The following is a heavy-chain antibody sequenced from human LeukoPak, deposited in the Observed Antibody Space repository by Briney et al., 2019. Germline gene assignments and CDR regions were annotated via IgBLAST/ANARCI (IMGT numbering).Heavy chain of an antibody. J-gene: IGHJ4*02. D-gene: IGHD1-20*01. CDR3: AREYNWIRYFDY. Sequence: SETLSLTCTVSSGSISTSNYYWGWVRQPPGKALEWIGNIFYSGSTYYNPSLKSRVTISVDTSKNQFSLKLSSVTAADTAVYYCAREYNWIRYFDYWGQGTLVTVSS. CDR2: IFYSGST. V-gene: IGHV4-39*07. CDR1: SGSISTSNYY.